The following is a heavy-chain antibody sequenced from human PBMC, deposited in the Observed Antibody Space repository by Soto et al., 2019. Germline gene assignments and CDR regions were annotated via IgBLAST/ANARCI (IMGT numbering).Heavy chain of an antibody. V-gene: IGHV1-69*12. CDR1: GGTFSSYA. J-gene: IGHJ2*01. CDR2: IIPIFGRA. Sequence: QVQLVQSGAEVKKPGSSVKVSCKASGGTFSSYAISWVRQAPGQGLEWMGGIIPIFGRANYAQKFQGRVRITAAASTSTAYMELSSLRPEDTAVYYCAQTLGLAVAGPGRFDLWGRGTLVTVSS. D-gene: IGHD6-19*01. CDR3: AQTLGLAVAGPGRFDL.